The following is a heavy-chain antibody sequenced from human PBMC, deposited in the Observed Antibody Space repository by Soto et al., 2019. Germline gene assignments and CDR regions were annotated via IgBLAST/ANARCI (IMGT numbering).Heavy chain of an antibody. Sequence: SETLSLTCTVSGGSISNFYWSWIRQPPGKGLEWIGYIYYSGTTSYNPSLNSRVTISVDTSKNQFSLKLNSVTAADTAVYYCARESYYGSGATVVGYWGLGTLVTV. J-gene: IGHJ4*02. CDR1: GGSISNFY. V-gene: IGHV4-59*01. D-gene: IGHD3-10*01. CDR3: ARESYYGSGATVVGY. CDR2: IYYSGTT.